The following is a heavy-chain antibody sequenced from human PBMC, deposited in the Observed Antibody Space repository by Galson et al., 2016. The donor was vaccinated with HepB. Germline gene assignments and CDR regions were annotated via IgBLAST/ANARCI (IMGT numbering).Heavy chain of an antibody. CDR3: ARHGYCSGCVCYSEGVDY. Sequence: SVKVSCKASGYSFINHGISWVRQAPGQGLEWMGWIRGDNGDTVYAQKFLGRVTVTTDTSTNTAHMERRSLRLDDTALYYCARHGYCSGCVCYSEGVDYWGQGTLVTASS. CDR2: IRGDNGDT. D-gene: IGHD2-15*01. J-gene: IGHJ4*02. CDR1: GYSFINHG. V-gene: IGHV1-18*01.